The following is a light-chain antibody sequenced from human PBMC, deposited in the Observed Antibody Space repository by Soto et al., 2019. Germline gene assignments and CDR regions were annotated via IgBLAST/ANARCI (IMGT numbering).Light chain of an antibody. CDR1: QSISSY. J-gene: IGKJ1*01. CDR3: QQSYNMPWT. Sequence: DIQMTQSPSSLSASVGDRVTISCRASQSISSYLSWYQQKPGKAPKLLIFAASSLESGVPSRFSGSGSGTDYTLTISSLQPEDFATYHCQQSYNMPWTFGQGTKVDI. V-gene: IGKV1-39*01. CDR2: AAS.